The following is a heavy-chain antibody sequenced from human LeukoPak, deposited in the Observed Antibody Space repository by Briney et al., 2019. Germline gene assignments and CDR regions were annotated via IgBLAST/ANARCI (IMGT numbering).Heavy chain of an antibody. V-gene: IGHV3-30*02. D-gene: IGHD3-22*01. J-gene: IGHJ4*02. CDR3: ARDPEPWLSPGGFDY. CDR1: GFTFSSYG. CDR2: IRYDGSNK. Sequence: GGSLRLSCAASGFTFSSYGMHWVRQAPGKGLEWVAFIRYDGSNKYYADSVKGRFTISRDNSKNTLYLQMNSLRAEDTAVYYCARDPEPWLSPGGFDYWGQGTLVTVSS.